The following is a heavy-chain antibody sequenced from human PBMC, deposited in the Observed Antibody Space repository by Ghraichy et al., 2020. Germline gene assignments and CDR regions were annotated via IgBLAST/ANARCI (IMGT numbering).Heavy chain of an antibody. CDR2: IYYSGST. V-gene: IGHV4-59*01. J-gene: IGHJ4*02. D-gene: IGHD6-19*01. CDR3: ARGSGWYGTDFEY. CDR1: GGSISSYY. Sequence: QTLSLTCTVSGGSISSYYWSWIRQPPGKGLEWIGYIYYSGSTNYNPSLKSRVTISVDTSKNQFSLKLSSVTAADTAVYYCARGSGWYGTDFEYWGQGTLVTVSS.